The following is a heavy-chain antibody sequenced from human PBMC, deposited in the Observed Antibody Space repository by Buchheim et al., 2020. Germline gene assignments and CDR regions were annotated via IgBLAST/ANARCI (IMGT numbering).Heavy chain of an antibody. CDR2: ISYDGSNK. CDR3: AKEGGYYCSGGSCLPYYYGMDV. V-gene: IGHV3-30*18. CDR1: GFTFSSYG. J-gene: IGHJ6*02. Sequence: QVQLVESGGGVVQPGRSLRLSCAASGFTFSSYGMHWVRQAPGKGLEWVAVISYDGSNKYYADSVKGRFTISRDNSKNTLYLQMNSLRAEDTAVYYCAKEGGYYCSGGSCLPYYYGMDVWGQGTT. D-gene: IGHD2-15*01.